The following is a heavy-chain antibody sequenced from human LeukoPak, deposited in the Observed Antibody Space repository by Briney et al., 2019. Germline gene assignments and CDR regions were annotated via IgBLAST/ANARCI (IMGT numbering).Heavy chain of an antibody. D-gene: IGHD6-6*01. J-gene: IGHJ3*02. CDR3: ARSSPSEGAFDI. CDR1: GGSISSYY. Sequence: SGTLSLTCTVSGGSISSYYWSWIRQPPGKGLEWIGYIYYSGSTNYNPSLKSRVTISVDTSKNQFSLKLSSVTAADTAVYYCARSSPSEGAFDIWGQGTMVTVSS. V-gene: IGHV4-59*01. CDR2: IYYSGST.